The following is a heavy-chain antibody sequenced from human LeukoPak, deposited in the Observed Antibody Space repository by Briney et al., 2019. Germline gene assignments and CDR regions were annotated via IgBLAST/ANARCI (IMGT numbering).Heavy chain of an antibody. CDR3: AKGAAGVNRVFDY. V-gene: IGHV3-23*01. CDR2: INGGGDNT. D-gene: IGHD6-19*01. CDR1: GFTFSTSA. J-gene: IGHJ4*02. Sequence: GGSLRLSCAASGFTFSTSAMSWVRQAPGKGLEWVSAINGGGDNTYYAESVRGRFTISRDNSKNTLFLQMNTLRAEDTAVYYCAKGAAGVNRVFDYWGQGTLVTVSS.